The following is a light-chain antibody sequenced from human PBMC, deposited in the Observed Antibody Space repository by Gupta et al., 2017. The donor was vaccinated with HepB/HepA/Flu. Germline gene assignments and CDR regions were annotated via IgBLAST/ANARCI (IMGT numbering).Light chain of an antibody. V-gene: IGKV3-11*01. CDR2: DAS. J-gene: IGKJ2*04. CDR3: QQRSNWPMCS. CDR1: QSVSSY. Sequence: EIVLKQSPATLSLSPGERATLSCRASQSVSSYLAWYQQKPGQAPRLLIYDASNRATGIPARFSGSGSGTDFTLTISSLEPEDFAVYYCQQRSNWPMCSFGQGTKLEIK.